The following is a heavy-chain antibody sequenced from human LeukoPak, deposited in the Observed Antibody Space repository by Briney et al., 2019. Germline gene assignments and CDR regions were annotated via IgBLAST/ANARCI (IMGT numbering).Heavy chain of an antibody. CDR3: ASANPHYYDSSGPDY. J-gene: IGHJ4*02. V-gene: IGHV3-66*01. D-gene: IGHD3-22*01. Sequence: GSLRLSWAASGFTFSDYYMSWVRQAPGKGLEWVSVIYSGCSTYIADSVKGRFTISRDNSKNPLYLQMNSLTAEDTAVNYCASANPHYYDSSGPDYWGQGTLVTVSS. CDR2: IYSGCST. CDR1: GFTFSDYY.